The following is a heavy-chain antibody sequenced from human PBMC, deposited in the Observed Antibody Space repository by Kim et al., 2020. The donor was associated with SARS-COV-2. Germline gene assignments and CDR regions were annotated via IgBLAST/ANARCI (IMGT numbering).Heavy chain of an antibody. Sequence: ASVKVSCKASGYTFTSYAMNWVRQAPGQGLEWMGWINTNTGNPTYAQGFTGRFVFSLDTSVSTAYLQISSLKAEDTAVYYCARVVGSSWCEDYYYYYGMDVWGQGTTVTVSS. J-gene: IGHJ6*02. CDR1: GYTFTSYA. CDR2: INTNTGNP. CDR3: ARVVGSSWCEDYYYYYGMDV. V-gene: IGHV7-4-1*02. D-gene: IGHD6-13*01.